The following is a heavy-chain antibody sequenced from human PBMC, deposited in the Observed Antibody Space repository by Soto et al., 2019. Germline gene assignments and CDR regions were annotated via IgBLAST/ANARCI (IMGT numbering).Heavy chain of an antibody. V-gene: IGHV4-34*01. CDR2: MSHGGGT. CDR3: ARVERGTATTVVDAFDI. D-gene: IGHD1-1*01. Sequence: QVQLQQWGAGLLKPSETLSLTCAVYGGFVSSGTYYWSWIRQPPGKGLEWIGEMSHGGGTHFNPSLKSRVTKSVDTSKNKFSLKMSSVTAADTALYYCARVERGTATTVVDAFDIWGPGTMVTVSS. J-gene: IGHJ3*02. CDR1: GGFVSSGTYY.